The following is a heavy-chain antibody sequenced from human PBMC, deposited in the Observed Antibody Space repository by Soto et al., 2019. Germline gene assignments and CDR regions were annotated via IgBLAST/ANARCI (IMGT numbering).Heavy chain of an antibody. CDR2: ISYDGSNK. CDR3: ARDSCIVVVVAARCSYGMDV. V-gene: IGHV3-30-3*01. D-gene: IGHD2-15*01. CDR1: VFTFSSYA. J-gene: IGHJ6*02. Sequence: WGSLRLSCASSVFTFSSYAMHWVRQAPGKGLDLVAVISYDGSNKYYADSVKGRFTISRDNSKNTLYLRMNSLRAEDTAVYYCARDSCIVVVVAARCSYGMDVWGQGTTVTVSS.